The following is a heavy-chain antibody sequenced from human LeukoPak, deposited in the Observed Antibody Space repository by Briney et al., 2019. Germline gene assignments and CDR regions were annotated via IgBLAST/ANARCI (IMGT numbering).Heavy chain of an antibody. CDR2: IYNGGSF. CDR3: ATLRDGYEFDY. Sequence: SETLSLTCTVSGVSIGSNYWSWIRQPPGKGLEWIGYIYNGGSFNYNPSLKSRLTISVDTSKNQFSLKLTSVTAADTAVYYCATLRDGYEFDYWGQGTLVTVS. J-gene: IGHJ4*02. CDR1: GVSIGSNY. D-gene: IGHD5-24*01. V-gene: IGHV4-59*01.